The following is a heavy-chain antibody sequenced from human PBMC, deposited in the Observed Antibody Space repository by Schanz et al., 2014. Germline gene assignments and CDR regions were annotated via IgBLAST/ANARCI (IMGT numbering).Heavy chain of an antibody. Sequence: EVQLVESGGGLIQPGGSLRLSCAASGFTLSSYALSWVRQSPGKGLEWVSAINTADTTYYADSVKGRFTVSRDNSKNTVYLQMNSLRAEDTALYFCAKDPHKDYGGKPQAFDIWGQGTMVTVSS. J-gene: IGHJ3*02. CDR2: INTADTT. CDR3: AKDPHKDYGGKPQAFDI. CDR1: GFTLSSYA. V-gene: IGHV3-23*04. D-gene: IGHD4-17*01.